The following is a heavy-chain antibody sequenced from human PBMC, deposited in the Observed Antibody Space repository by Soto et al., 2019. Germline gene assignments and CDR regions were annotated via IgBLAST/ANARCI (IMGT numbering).Heavy chain of an antibody. D-gene: IGHD1-26*01. CDR1: GYRFTTYW. Sequence: EESLKISCKVSGYRFTTYWIAWVRQMHGKGLEWMGIIHLSDSDTRYSASFQGQVTISADNSVGTAFLPWSLMKAPDTATYFCARQEQLSPYYRAMDVWGQGTTVTVS. CDR3: ARQEQLSPYYRAMDV. J-gene: IGHJ6*02. V-gene: IGHV5-51*01. CDR2: IHLSDSDT.